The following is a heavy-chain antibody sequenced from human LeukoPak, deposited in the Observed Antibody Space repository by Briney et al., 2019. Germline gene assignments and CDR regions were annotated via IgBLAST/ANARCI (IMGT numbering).Heavy chain of an antibody. CDR3: ARDPLYSSSWYDF. CDR1: GYTFTSYD. D-gene: IGHD6-13*01. CDR2: MNPNSGNT. J-gene: IGHJ4*02. Sequence: GASVKVSCKASGYTFTSYDINWVRQATGQGLEWIGWMNPNSGNTGYAQKFRGRVTMTRNTSISTAYMELSSLRSEDTAVYYCARDPLYSSSWYDFWGQGTLVTVSS. V-gene: IGHV1-8*02.